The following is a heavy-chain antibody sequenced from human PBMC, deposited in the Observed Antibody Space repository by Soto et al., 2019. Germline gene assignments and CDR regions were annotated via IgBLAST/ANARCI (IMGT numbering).Heavy chain of an antibody. CDR3: ASAPGGSYYEYFDY. CDR2: IIPIFGTA. V-gene: IGHV1-69*13. D-gene: IGHD1-26*01. J-gene: IGHJ4*02. CDR1: GYTLTELS. Sequence: SVKVSCKVSGYTLTELSMHWVRQAPGQGLEWMGGIIPIFGTANYAQKFQGRVTITADESTSTAYMELSSLRSEDTAVYYCASAPGGSYYEYFDYWGQGTLVTVSS.